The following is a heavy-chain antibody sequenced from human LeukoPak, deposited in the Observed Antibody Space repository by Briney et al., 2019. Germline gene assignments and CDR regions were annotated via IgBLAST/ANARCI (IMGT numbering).Heavy chain of an antibody. D-gene: IGHD5-18*01. Sequence: SGGSLRLSCAASGFTFSSYGMHWVRQAPGKGLEWVAVIWYDGSNKYYADSVKGRFTISRDNSKNTLYLQMNSLRAEDTAVYYCARGMGYSYGLDWGQGTLVTVSS. V-gene: IGHV3-33*01. J-gene: IGHJ4*02. CDR3: ARGMGYSYGLD. CDR2: IWYDGSNK. CDR1: GFTFSSYG.